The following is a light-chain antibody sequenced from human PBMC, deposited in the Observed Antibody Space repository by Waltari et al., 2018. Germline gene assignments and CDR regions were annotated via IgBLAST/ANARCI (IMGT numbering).Light chain of an antibody. V-gene: IGKV3-11*01. CDR3: QQTSSWPLT. Sequence: EIVLTQSPATLSLSPGQRATLSCRASPSVSINLGWYQQKLGQPPRLLIYDTSNRATGIPDRFSASGFGTDFTLTISSLEPEDFAVYFCQQTSSWPLTFGGGTKVEIK. J-gene: IGKJ4*01. CDR1: PSVSIN. CDR2: DTS.